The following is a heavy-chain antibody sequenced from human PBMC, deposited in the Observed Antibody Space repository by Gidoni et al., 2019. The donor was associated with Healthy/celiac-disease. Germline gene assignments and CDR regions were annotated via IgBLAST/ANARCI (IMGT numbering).Heavy chain of an antibody. CDR1: GATLTELS. D-gene: IGHD6-13*01. J-gene: IGHJ3*02. CDR2: FDPEDGET. Sequence: QVQLVQSGAEVKKPGASVKVSCTVSGATLTELSVHWVRQAPGKGLEWLGGFDPEDGETIYAQKFQGRVTMTEDTSTDTAYSGLSSLRSEDTAVYYCATDRVKSYSSSRYAFDIWGQGTMVTVSS. CDR3: ATDRVKSYSSSRYAFDI. V-gene: IGHV1-24*01.